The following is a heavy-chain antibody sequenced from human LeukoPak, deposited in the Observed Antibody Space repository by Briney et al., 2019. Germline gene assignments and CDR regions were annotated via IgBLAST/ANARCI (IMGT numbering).Heavy chain of an antibody. CDR2: IDPKSGGT. J-gene: IGHJ6*02. Sequence: ASVKVSCKASGYTFIGHNMHWVRQAAGQGLEWMGWIDPKSGGTNYAQKFQGRVTMTSDTSISTAYMELSRLRSDDTAVYYCARDLAVIRYFDWLSPRGDYYYYGMDVWGQGTTVTVSS. CDR1: GYTFIGHN. D-gene: IGHD3-9*01. V-gene: IGHV1-2*02. CDR3: ARDLAVIRYFDWLSPRGDYYYYGMDV.